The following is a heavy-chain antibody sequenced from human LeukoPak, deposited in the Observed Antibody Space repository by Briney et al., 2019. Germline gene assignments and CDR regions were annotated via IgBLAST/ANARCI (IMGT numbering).Heavy chain of an antibody. D-gene: IGHD3-9*01. Sequence: SETLSLTCAVYGASFSGYYWSWIRQPPGKGLEWIGEINHSGSTNYNPSLKSRVTLSVDTSKNQFSLKLSSVTAADTAVYYCARGVRDYDILNYWGQGTLVTVSS. J-gene: IGHJ4*02. V-gene: IGHV4-34*01. CDR3: ARGVRDYDILNY. CDR2: INHSGST. CDR1: GASFSGYY.